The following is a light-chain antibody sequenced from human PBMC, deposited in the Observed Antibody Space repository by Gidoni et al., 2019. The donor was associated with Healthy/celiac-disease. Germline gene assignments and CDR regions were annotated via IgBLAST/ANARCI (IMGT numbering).Light chain of an antibody. J-gene: IGKJ2*01. CDR3: QQYNNWPPEYT. CDR2: GAS. CDR1: QSVSSN. Sequence: EIVMTQSPATLSVSPGERATLSCWASQSVSSNLAWYQQKPGQAPRLLIYGASTRATGIPARFSGSGSGTEFTLTISSLQSEDFAVYYCQQYNNWPPEYTFXXXTKLEIK. V-gene: IGKV3-15*01.